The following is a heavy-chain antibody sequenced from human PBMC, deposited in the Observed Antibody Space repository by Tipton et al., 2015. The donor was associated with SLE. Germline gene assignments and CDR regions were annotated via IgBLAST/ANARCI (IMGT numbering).Heavy chain of an antibody. V-gene: IGHV3-13*04. CDR3: AREDDSNSPIFDS. J-gene: IGHJ4*02. CDR1: GFTFRGYD. Sequence: SLRLSCTASGFTFRGYDMHWVRQVTGKGLEWVSGIDTGGDTDYSDSVKGRFTVSRDNAKNSLYLQMHSLRAEDTAAYYCAREDDSNSPIFDSWGQGTLLTVSS. D-gene: IGHD6-6*01. CDR2: IDTGGDT.